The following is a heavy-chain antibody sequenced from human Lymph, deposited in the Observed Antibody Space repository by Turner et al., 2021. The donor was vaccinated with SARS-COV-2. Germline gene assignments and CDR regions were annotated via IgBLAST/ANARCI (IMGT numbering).Heavy chain of an antibody. J-gene: IGHJ5*02. Sequence: QVQLVQSGAEVKKPGASVKVSCMASGYTFTRYDINWVRQATGQGLEWVELMYPNSGNTGYAQKFQGRVTMTRNTSISTAYMELSSLRSEDTAVYYCARAAQLTVWFDPWGQGTLVTVSS. D-gene: IGHD3-9*01. CDR3: ARAAQLTVWFDP. CDR1: GYTFTRYD. V-gene: IGHV1-8*01. CDR2: MYPNSGNT.